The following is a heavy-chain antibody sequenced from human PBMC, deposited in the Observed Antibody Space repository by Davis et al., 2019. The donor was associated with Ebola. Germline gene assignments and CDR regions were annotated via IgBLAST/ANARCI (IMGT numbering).Heavy chain of an antibody. Sequence: GESLKISCKGSGYTFTNYWIGWVRQMPGKGLEWMGIIYPGDSDTRYSPSFQGQITISADTSISTAYLQWSSLKASDAAIYYCARHTGVASLTSADYWGQGTLVTVSS. CDR1: GYTFTNYW. D-gene: IGHD7-27*01. V-gene: IGHV5-51*01. CDR3: ARHTGVASLTSADY. CDR2: IYPGDSDT. J-gene: IGHJ4*02.